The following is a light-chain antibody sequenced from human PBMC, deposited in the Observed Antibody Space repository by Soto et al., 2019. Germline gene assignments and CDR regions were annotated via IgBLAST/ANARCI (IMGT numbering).Light chain of an antibody. Sequence: QSVLTQPPSASGSPGQSVTISCTGTSSDVGSSNYVSWYQQHSGKVPKLLIYEVSKRPSGVPDRFSGSKSGNTASLTVSGLQADDEADYYCNSYAGSTIVFGGGTQLTVL. V-gene: IGLV2-8*01. CDR2: EVS. J-gene: IGLJ2*01. CDR3: NSYAGSTIV. CDR1: SSDVGSSNY.